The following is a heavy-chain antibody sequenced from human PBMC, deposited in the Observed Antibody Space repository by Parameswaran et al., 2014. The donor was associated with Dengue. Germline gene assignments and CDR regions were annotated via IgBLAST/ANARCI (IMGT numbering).Heavy chain of an antibody. J-gene: IGHJ4*02. CDR2: MYPGDSDT. Sequence: VRQMPGKGLEWLGIMYPGDSDTRYSPSFQGQVTISADKSISTAYLQWSSLKASDTAMYYCARVRNGGSSWHLFDYWGQGTLVTVSS. D-gene: IGHD6-13*01. V-gene: IGHV5-51*01. CDR3: ARVRNGGSSWHLFDY.